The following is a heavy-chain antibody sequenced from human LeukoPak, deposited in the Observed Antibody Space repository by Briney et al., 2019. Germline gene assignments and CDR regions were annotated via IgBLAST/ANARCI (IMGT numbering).Heavy chain of an antibody. CDR3: ARLTRTYCGGDCSLDY. CDR2: ISSSSSYI. Sequence: GRSLRLSCAASGFTFSSYSMNWVRQAPGKGLEWVSSISSSSSYIYYADSVKGRFTISRDNAKNSLYLQMNNLRAEDTAVYYCARLTRTYCGGDCSLDYWGQGTLVTVSS. D-gene: IGHD2-21*02. J-gene: IGHJ4*02. V-gene: IGHV3-21*01. CDR1: GFTFSSYS.